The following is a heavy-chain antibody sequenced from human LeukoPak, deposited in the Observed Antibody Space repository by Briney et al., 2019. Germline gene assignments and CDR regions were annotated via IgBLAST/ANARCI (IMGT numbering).Heavy chain of an antibody. CDR1: GFTFSNSA. J-gene: IGHJ4*02. V-gene: IGHV3-23*01. CDR3: AKRLRTSGDTVPIDF. CDR2: INGLGLSS. D-gene: IGHD5-18*01. Sequence: GGSLRLSCAASGFTFSNSAMTWVRQAPGKGLEWVSAINGLGLSSYYADSVKGRFTISRDNSINTLFLQMSSLRAEDTAIYFCAKRLRTSGDTVPIDFWGQGILVTVSS.